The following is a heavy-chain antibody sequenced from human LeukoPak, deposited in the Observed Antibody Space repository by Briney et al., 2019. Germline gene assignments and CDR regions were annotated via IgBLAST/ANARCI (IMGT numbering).Heavy chain of an antibody. CDR3: ATHAIAVAGRGFDY. D-gene: IGHD6-19*01. V-gene: IGHV3-23*01. CDR1: GFTFSAYA. CDR2: ISGSGGST. Sequence: GGSLRLSCAASGFTFSAYAMSWVRQAPGKGLEWVSAISGSGGSTYYADSVKGRFTISRDNPKNTVYLQMNSLRAEDTAVYYCATHAIAVAGRGFDYWGQGTLVTVSS. J-gene: IGHJ4*02.